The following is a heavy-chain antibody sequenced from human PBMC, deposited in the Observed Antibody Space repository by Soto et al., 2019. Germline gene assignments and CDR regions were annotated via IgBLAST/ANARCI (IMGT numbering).Heavy chain of an antibody. CDR3: AKASGKGYYYAMDV. Sequence: EVQLLESGGGLVQPGGSLRLSCAASGFTFSSYAMSWVRQAPGKGLEWVSAISGSGGYTYYADSVKGRFTISRDNSKNTLYLQMNSLRAEDTAVYYCAKASGKGYYYAMDVWGQGTTVTVSS. V-gene: IGHV3-23*01. CDR1: GFTFSSYA. D-gene: IGHD2-15*01. CDR2: ISGSGGYT. J-gene: IGHJ6*02.